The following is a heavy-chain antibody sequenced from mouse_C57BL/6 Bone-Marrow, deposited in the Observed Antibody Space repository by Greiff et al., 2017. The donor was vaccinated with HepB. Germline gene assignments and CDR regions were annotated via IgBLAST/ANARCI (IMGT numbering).Heavy chain of an antibody. J-gene: IGHJ3*01. CDR3: TLEAWFAY. Sequence: VQLQQSGAELVRPGASVTLSCKASGYTFTDYEMHWVKQTPVHGLEWIGAIDPETGGTAYNQKFQGKAILTADQSSSTAYMELRSLTSEDSAVYYCTLEAWFAYWGQGTLVTVSA. CDR1: GYTFTDYE. CDR2: IDPETGGT. V-gene: IGHV1-15*01.